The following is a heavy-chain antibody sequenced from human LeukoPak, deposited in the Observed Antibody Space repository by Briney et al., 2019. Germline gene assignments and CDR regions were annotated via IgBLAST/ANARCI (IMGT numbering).Heavy chain of an antibody. Sequence: SETLSLTCTVSGGSISSSSYYLGWIRQPPGTGLEWIVSIYYSGSTYYNPSLKSRVTISVDTSKNQFSLKLSSVTAADTAVYYCARRRNSYSYGYFDYWGQGTLVTVSS. CDR1: GGSISSSSYY. D-gene: IGHD5-18*01. V-gene: IGHV4-39*01. CDR2: IYYSGST. J-gene: IGHJ4*02. CDR3: ARRRNSYSYGYFDY.